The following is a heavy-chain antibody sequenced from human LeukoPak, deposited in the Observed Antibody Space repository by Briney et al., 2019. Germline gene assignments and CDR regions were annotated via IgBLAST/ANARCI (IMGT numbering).Heavy chain of an antibody. J-gene: IGHJ4*02. Sequence: GGSLSLSYTPYSFTVSTTYISCARLAPGEWRECLSVIYLVAATTCADGTTCYANSVQGRVTLSRDSSKNTLYLQMNSLRADDTAVYYCAASIYRDSSGYHRPTGYWGQGTLVTVSS. CDR2: IYLVAATTCADGTT. D-gene: IGHD3-9*01. CDR1: SFTVSTTY. V-gene: IGHV3-53*05. CDR3: AASIYRDSSGYHRPTGY.